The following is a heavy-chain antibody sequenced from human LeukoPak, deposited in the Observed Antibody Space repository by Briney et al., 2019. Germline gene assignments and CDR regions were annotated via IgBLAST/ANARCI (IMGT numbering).Heavy chain of an antibody. D-gene: IGHD6-19*01. Sequence: SGGSLRLSCAASGFTFSSNAMSWVRQAPGKGLEWVSAISGSGVTTYYADSVKGRFTISRDNSQNTLYLQMNSLKGEDTAVYYCAKVIRSSGWYVDYWGQGTLVTVSS. V-gene: IGHV3-23*01. CDR1: GFTFSSNA. J-gene: IGHJ4*02. CDR2: ISGSGVTT. CDR3: AKVIRSSGWYVDY.